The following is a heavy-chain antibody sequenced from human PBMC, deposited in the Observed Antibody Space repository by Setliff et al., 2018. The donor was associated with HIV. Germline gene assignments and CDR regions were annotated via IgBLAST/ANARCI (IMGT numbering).Heavy chain of an antibody. D-gene: IGHD2-21*01. V-gene: IGHV4-39*01. Sequence: SETLSLTCTVSGGSIDSRSYYWDWIRQPPGRGLEWIASIYYSGNTYYNPSLKSRVTMSVDTSKNQFSLKLTSVTAADTAVYYCARGPNCGGDWCGRWGQGTLVTVS. J-gene: IGHJ5*02. CDR1: GGSIDSRSYY. CDR3: ARGPNCGGDWCGR. CDR2: IYYSGNT.